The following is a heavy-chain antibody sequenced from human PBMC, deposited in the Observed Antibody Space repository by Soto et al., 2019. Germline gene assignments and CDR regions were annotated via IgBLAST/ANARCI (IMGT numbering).Heavy chain of an antibody. Sequence: GVSLRLSCAVSGFTFRSYAMTWVRQAPGQGLEWVSVISYNGANTYYADSVKGRFTISRDNSKGTVNLQMNTLRVEDTAVYYCARYIRGPTVFYFDFWGPGVLVTVSS. CDR3: ARYIRGPTVFYFDF. J-gene: IGHJ4*02. CDR2: ISYNGANT. D-gene: IGHD1-1*01. V-gene: IGHV3-23*01. CDR1: GFTFRSYA.